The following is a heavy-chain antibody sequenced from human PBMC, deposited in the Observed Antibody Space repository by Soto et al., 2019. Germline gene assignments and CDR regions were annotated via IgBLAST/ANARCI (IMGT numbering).Heavy chain of an antibody. V-gene: IGHV2-26*01. J-gene: IGHJ4*02. CDR2: IFSNDEK. CDR3: ARIGEAFRDASWRRVRYSG. D-gene: IGHD2-21*01. Sequence: QVTLKESGPVLVKPTETLTLTCTVSGFSLSKARMGVSWIRQPPGKALEWLAHIFSNDEKSYSHSLKSRITISQDPPNTHVVLTMTNMEPVDPAPYYCARIGEAFRDASWRRVRYSGWGQGTLGTGSS. CDR1: GFSLSKARMG.